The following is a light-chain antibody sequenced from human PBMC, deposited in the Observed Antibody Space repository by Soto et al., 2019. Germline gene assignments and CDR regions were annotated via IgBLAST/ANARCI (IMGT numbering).Light chain of an antibody. V-gene: IGKV3-11*01. CDR3: QQRSSWPPHT. CDR2: DAS. Sequence: EIVLTQSPATLSLSPGVRATLSCRASQSVSHYLAWYQQKPGQAPRLLIYDASNRATGIPARFSRSGSGTDITLTSISPEPEDVAAYYCQQRSSWPPHTCGGGTKVETK. CDR1: QSVSHY. J-gene: IGKJ4*02.